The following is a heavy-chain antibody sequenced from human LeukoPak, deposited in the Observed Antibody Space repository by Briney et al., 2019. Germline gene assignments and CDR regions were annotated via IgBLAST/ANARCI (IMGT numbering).Heavy chain of an antibody. V-gene: IGHV4-34*01. CDR3: ARVKKAAAFNWFDP. CDR2: INHSGST. D-gene: IGHD6-13*01. J-gene: IGHJ5*02. CDR1: GGSFSGYY. Sequence: SETLSLTCAVYGGSFSGYYRSWIRQPPGKGLEWIGEINHSGSTNYNPSLKSRVTISVDTSKNQFSLKLSSVTAADTAVYYCARVKKAAAFNWFDPWGQGTLVTVSS.